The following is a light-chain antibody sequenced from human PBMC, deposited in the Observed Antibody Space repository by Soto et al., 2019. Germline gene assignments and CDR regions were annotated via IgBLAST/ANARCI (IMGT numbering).Light chain of an antibody. CDR1: QDISNY. V-gene: IGKV1-33*01. Sequence: EIQMTQSPSSLSASVGDRVTITCQASQDISNYLNWYQKKPGKAPKLLIYDASNLETGVPSRFSGSGSGTDFTFTISILQPEDLATYYCQQYDNLPLTFGGGTKVEIK. CDR2: DAS. CDR3: QQYDNLPLT. J-gene: IGKJ4*01.